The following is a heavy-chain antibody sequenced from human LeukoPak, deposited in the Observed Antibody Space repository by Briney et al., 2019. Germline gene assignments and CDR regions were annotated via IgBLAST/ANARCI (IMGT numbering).Heavy chain of an antibody. V-gene: IGHV3-48*02. CDR3: ARDENWGSGFLYHGMDV. D-gene: IGHD3-16*01. J-gene: IGHJ6*02. Sequence: PGGSLRLSCAASGFTFSDYSINWVPQAPGKGLEWVSYISRAGTISYYGDSVTGRFTISRDNAKNSVYLQMTSLRDEDTAVYYCARDENWGSGFLYHGMDVWGQGTTVIVSS. CDR1: GFTFSDYS. CDR2: ISRAGTIS.